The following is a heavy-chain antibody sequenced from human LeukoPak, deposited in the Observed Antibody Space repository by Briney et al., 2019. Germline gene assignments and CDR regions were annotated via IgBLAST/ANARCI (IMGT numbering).Heavy chain of an antibody. CDR2: IYSGGST. J-gene: IGHJ6*03. CDR1: GFTLSSNY. V-gene: IGHV3-66*02. Sequence: PGGSLSLSCAASGFTLSSNYMSWVRQAPGKGLEGVSVIYSGGSTYYADSVKGRFTISRDNSKNTLYLQMNSLRAEDTAVYYCARDTNFERDYYYMDVWGKGTTVTVSS. CDR3: ARDTNFERDYYYMDV.